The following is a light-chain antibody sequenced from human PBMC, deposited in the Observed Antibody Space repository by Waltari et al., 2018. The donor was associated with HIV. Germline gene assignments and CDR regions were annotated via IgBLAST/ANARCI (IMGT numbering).Light chain of an antibody. Sequence: DIQMTQSPSTLSASVGDRVTITCRASQSISGWLAWYQQKPGKAPKLLIYKTSTLESGVPSRFSGSGSGTEFSLTISCLQPDDFATYYCQQYKSYLLTFGGGTKVEIK. CDR3: QQYKSYLLT. CDR1: QSISGW. CDR2: KTS. V-gene: IGKV1-5*03. J-gene: IGKJ4*01.